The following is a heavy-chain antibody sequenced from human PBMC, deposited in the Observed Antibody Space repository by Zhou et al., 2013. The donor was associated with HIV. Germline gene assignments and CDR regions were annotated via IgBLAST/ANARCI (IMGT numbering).Heavy chain of an antibody. D-gene: IGHD2-15*01. V-gene: IGHV1-18*01. Sequence: QVQLVQSGAEVKKPGASVKVSCKASGYTFTSYGISWVRRAPGQGLEWMGWISGYNGNTNYAQKLQGRVTMTTDTSTSTAYMELRSLRSDDTAVYYCARDPGVVAATPFYYYGMDVWGQGTTVTVSS. CDR2: ISGYNGNT. CDR1: GYTFTSYG. CDR3: ARDPGVVAATPFYYYGMDV. J-gene: IGHJ6*02.